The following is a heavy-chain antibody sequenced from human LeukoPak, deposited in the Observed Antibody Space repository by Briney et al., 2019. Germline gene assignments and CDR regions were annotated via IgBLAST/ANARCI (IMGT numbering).Heavy chain of an antibody. CDR3: ASAGRSGYSPSFAY. J-gene: IGHJ4*02. D-gene: IGHD3-22*01. Sequence: GGPLRLSCAASGFTFSSYSMNWVRQAPGKGLEWDSSISSSSSYIYYADSVKGRFTISRDNAKNSLYLQMNSLRAEDTAVYYCASAGRSGYSPSFAYWGQGTLVTVSS. V-gene: IGHV3-21*01. CDR2: ISSSSSYI. CDR1: GFTFSSYS.